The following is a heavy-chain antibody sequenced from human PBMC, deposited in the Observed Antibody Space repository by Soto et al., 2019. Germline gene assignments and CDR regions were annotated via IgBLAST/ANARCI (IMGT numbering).Heavy chain of an antibody. D-gene: IGHD6-13*01. V-gene: IGHV3-7*01. CDR3: ARVCSWYTPTGSNCFDP. Sequence: GGSLRLSCAASGFTFSSYWMSWVRQAPGKGLEWVANIKQDGSEKYYVDSVKGRFTISRDNAKNSLSLQMNSQRAEDTAVYYFARVCSWYTPTGSNCFDPRGQGTLVTVSS. CDR1: GFTFSSYW. J-gene: IGHJ5*02. CDR2: IKQDGSEK.